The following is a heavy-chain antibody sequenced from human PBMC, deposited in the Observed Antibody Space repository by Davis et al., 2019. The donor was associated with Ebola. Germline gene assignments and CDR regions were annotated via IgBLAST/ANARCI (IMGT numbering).Heavy chain of an antibody. D-gene: IGHD3-22*01. J-gene: IGHJ5*02. CDR1: GYTFTSYG. V-gene: IGHV1-18*01. Sequence: ASVKVSCKASGYTFTSYGISWVRQAPGQGLEWMGWISAYNGNTNYAQKFQGRVTMTRDTSTSTVYMELSSLRSEDTAVYYCARADNQLYSSGYIGFDPWGQGTLVTVSS. CDR3: ARADNQLYSSGYIGFDP. CDR2: ISAYNGNT.